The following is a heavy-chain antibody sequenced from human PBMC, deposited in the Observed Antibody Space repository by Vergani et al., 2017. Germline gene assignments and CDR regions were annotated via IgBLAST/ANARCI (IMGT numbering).Heavy chain of an antibody. D-gene: IGHD5-18*01. CDR3: ARGKLIGGYSYDLFDF. J-gene: IGHJ4*02. CDR1: GFTFRDYY. V-gene: IGHV3-11*01. Sequence: QVQLVESGGGLVQPGGSLRLSCAASGFTFRDYYMSWIRQAPGTGLEWVSHISSIVSTTYHADSVKGRFTISRDNAKSSLYLQMSSLRVEDTAVYYCARGKLIGGYSYDLFDFWGQGTLVTVSS. CDR2: ISSIVSTT.